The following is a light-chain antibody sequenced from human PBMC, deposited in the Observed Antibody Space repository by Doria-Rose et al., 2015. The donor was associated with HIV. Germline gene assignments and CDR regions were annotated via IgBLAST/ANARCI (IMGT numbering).Light chain of an antibody. CDR3: QQTYSFPYS. Sequence: DVQLTQSPSSLSASVGDRVTITRRASQGITSNLNWYQQKAGKAPKLLIFTATTLQSGVPSRFSGGGSGTDFTLTISSLQPEDFATYYCQQTYSFPYSFGQGTK. CDR2: TAT. V-gene: IGKV1-39*01. J-gene: IGKJ2*01. CDR1: QGITSN.